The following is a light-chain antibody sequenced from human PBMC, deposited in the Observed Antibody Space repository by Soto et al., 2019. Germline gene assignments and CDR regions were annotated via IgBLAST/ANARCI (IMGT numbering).Light chain of an antibody. Sequence: EIVLTQSPGTLSLSPGERATLSCRASQSVSSSSLAWNQQKPGQAPSLLINGASSRATGVPDRFSGSGSGTDFTLTITRLEPEDFAVYYCQQYGSSPITFGQGTKVDIK. CDR3: QQYGSSPIT. V-gene: IGKV3-20*01. J-gene: IGKJ1*01. CDR2: GAS. CDR1: QSVSSSS.